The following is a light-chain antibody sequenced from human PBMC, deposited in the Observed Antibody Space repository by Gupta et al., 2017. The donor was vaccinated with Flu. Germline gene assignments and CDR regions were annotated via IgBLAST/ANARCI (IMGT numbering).Light chain of an antibody. J-gene: IGKJ4*02. V-gene: IGKV3-15*01. CDR3: QQYSKWPPRT. Sequence: ATLSVSPGERATRSGRASQSVSSTLAWCPQKPGQAPRLRIYGASTRATGIPARFSGSGSGTEYTLTISSLESVDFAVYYCQQYSKWPPRTFGGGTKLEIK. CDR2: GAS. CDR1: QSVSST.